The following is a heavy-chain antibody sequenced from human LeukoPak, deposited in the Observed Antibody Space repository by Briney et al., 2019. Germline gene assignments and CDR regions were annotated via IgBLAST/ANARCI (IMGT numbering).Heavy chain of an antibody. Sequence: SQTLSLTCTVSGDSISSGRYYWTWLRQPAGKALEWIGRIHTSGDTNYSPSLKSRVTISRDTSKNQFSLRLTSVAAADTAVYYCVRDWNGDYFDYWGQGTPGQRLL. CDR3: VRDWNGDYFDY. CDR1: GDSISSGRYY. CDR2: IHTSGDT. D-gene: IGHD1-1*01. J-gene: IGHJ4*02. V-gene: IGHV4-61*02.